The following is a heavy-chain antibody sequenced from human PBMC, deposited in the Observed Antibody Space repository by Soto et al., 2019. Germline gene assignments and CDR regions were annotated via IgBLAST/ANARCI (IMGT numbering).Heavy chain of an antibody. CDR3: ARVLLWSGELSGNWFDP. CDR1: GGTFSSYT. D-gene: IGHD3-10*01. V-gene: IGHV1-69*02. J-gene: IGHJ5*02. CDR2: IIPILGIA. Sequence: QVQLVQSGAEVKKPGSSVKVSCKASGGTFSSYTISWVRQAPGQGLEWMGRIIPILGIANYAQKFQGRVTITADKSTSTAYMELSSLRSEDTAVYYCARVLLWSGELSGNWFDPWGQGTLVTVSS.